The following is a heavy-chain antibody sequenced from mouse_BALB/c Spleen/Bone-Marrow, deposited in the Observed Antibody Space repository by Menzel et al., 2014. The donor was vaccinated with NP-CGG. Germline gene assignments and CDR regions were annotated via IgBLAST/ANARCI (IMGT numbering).Heavy chain of an antibody. CDR1: GFTFSNYG. V-gene: IGHV5-6-3*01. CDR3: ARENYRYFYAMDY. Sequence: EVHLVESGGGLVQPGGSLKLSCAASGFTFSNYGMSWVRQTPDKRLELVATIYSNGGSTYYPDSVKGRFTIARDNAENTLYLQMSSLKSEHTAMYYCARENYRYFYAMDYWGQGTSVTVSS. J-gene: IGHJ4*01. D-gene: IGHD2-14*01. CDR2: IYSNGGST.